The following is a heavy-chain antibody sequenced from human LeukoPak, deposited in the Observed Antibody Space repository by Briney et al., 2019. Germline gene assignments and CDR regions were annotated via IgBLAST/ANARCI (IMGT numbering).Heavy chain of an antibody. J-gene: IGHJ4*02. V-gene: IGHV4-39*01. CDR2: IYYSGST. CDR3: ARRYSSGWYWVY. CDR1: GASISSGSNY. Sequence: PSETLSLTCSVSGASISSGSNYWGWIRQPPGKTLEWIGSIYYSGSTYYNPSLKSRVTISVDTSKNQFSLKLSSVTAADTAVYYCARRYSSGWYWVYWGQGTLVTVSS. D-gene: IGHD6-19*01.